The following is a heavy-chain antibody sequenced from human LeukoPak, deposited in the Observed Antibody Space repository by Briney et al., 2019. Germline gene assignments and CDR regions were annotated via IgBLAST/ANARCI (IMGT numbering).Heavy chain of an antibody. V-gene: IGHV1-2*06. CDR3: VREITRATTYLDS. J-gene: IGHJ4*02. Sequence: GASVKVSCKASGYTFTGYYIHWVRQAPGQGLEWMGRINPNNGDTNYAQKFPGRVTLTRDTSIGTAYMELSSLRSDDTAMYYCVREITRATTYLDSWGQGTLVTVSS. D-gene: IGHD1-26*01. CDR1: GYTFTGYY. CDR2: INPNNGDT.